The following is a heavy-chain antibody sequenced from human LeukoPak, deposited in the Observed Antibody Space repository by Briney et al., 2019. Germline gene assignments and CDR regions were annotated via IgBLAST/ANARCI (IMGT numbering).Heavy chain of an antibody. Sequence: AGGSLRLSCAASGFTFSSYAMSWVRQAPGKGLEWVSAISGSGGSTYYADSVKGRFTISRDNSKNTLYLRMNSLRAEDTAVYYCAKRGIPSYSSGYYYFDYWGQGTLVTVSS. CDR3: AKRGIPSYSSGYYYFDY. J-gene: IGHJ4*02. V-gene: IGHV3-23*01. CDR1: GFTFSSYA. CDR2: ISGSGGST. D-gene: IGHD6-19*01.